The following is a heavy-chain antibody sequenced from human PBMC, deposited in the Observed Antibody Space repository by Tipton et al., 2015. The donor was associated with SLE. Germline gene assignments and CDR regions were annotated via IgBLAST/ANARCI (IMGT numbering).Heavy chain of an antibody. Sequence: TLSLTCAVYGGSFGDDYWSWIRQPPGKGLEWIGEINHSGGTNDNPSLKSRVTISVDTSKNQFSLKLTSVTAADTAVYYCARQDVFFAGRNWGQGTLVTVSS. D-gene: IGHD3-3*01. CDR2: INHSGGT. CDR1: GGSFGDDY. V-gene: IGHV4-34*01. CDR3: ARQDVFFAGRN. J-gene: IGHJ4*02.